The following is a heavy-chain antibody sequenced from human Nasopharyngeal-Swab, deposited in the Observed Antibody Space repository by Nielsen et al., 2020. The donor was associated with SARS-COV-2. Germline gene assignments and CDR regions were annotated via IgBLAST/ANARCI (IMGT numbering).Heavy chain of an antibody. CDR2: ISSSSSTI. V-gene: IGHV3-48*04. Sequence: GESLKISCAASGFTFSSYSMNWVRQAPGTGLEWVSYISSSSSTIYYADSVKGRFTISRDNAKNSLSLQMNSLRAEDTAVYYCARDPKYYYYYGMDVWGQGTTVTVSS. J-gene: IGHJ6*02. CDR3: ARDPKYYYYYGMDV. CDR1: GFTFSSYS.